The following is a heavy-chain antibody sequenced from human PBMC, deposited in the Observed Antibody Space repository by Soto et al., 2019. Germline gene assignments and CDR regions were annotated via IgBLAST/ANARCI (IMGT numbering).Heavy chain of an antibody. D-gene: IGHD3-10*01. Sequence: EVQLLESGGGSVQPGGSLRLSCAASGFTFSNYAMTWVRQAPGKGLEWVSTMSGTAGNTYYADSVKGRFTISRDNSKNTLYLQMISLRAEDTAVYYCAKKYYFGSGSYVFYFDYWGQGTLVTVSS. CDR2: MSGTAGNT. CDR1: GFTFSNYA. CDR3: AKKYYFGSGSYVFYFDY. V-gene: IGHV3-23*01. J-gene: IGHJ4*02.